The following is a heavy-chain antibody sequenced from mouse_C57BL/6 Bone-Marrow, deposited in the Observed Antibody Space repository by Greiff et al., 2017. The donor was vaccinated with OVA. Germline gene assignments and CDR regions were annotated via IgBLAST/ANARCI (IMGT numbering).Heavy chain of an antibody. CDR2: IRNKANGYTT. J-gene: IGHJ1*03. D-gene: IGHD2-4*01. V-gene: IGHV7-3*01. CDR1: GFTFTDYY. CDR3: ARYIYYDYDGGYFDV. Sequence: EVKLVESGGGLVQPGGSLSLSCAASGFTFTDYYMSWVRQPPGKALEWLGFIRNKANGYTTEYSASVKGRFTISRDNSQSILYLQMNALRAEDSATYYCARYIYYDYDGGYFDVWGTGTTVTVSS.